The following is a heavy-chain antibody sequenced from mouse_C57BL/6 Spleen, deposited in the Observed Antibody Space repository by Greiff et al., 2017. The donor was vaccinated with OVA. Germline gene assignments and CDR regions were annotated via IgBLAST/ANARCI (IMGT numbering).Heavy chain of an antibody. CDR1: GYTFTNYW. CDR3: AKGPYAMDY. Sequence: QVQLQQPGAELVKPGASVKLSCKASGYTFTNYWMHWVKQRPGQGLEWIGLIHPNSGSTNYHETFNGKATLTVDKSSSTAYMQLSRLTSEDSAVYYCAKGPYAMDYWGQGTSVTVTS. CDR2: IHPNSGST. J-gene: IGHJ4*01. V-gene: IGHV1-64*01.